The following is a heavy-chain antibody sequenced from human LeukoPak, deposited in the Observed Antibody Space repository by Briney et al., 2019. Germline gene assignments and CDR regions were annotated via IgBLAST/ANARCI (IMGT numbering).Heavy chain of an antibody. V-gene: IGHV3-9*01. Sequence: HPGRSLRLSCAASGFTFDDYAMHWVRQAPGKGLERVSGISWNSGSIGYADSVKGRFTISRDNAKNSLYLQMNSLRAEDTALYYCAKGYYYGSGSPFDYWGQGTLVTVSS. J-gene: IGHJ4*02. CDR2: ISWNSGSI. CDR1: GFTFDDYA. D-gene: IGHD3-10*01. CDR3: AKGYYYGSGSPFDY.